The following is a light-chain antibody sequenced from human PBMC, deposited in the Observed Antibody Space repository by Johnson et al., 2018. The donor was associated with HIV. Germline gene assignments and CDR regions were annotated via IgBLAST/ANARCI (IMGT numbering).Light chain of an antibody. CDR2: DNN. CDR1: SSNIENNY. J-gene: IGLJ1*01. V-gene: IGLV1-51*01. Sequence: QSVLTQPPSVSAAPGQKVTISCSGSSSNIENNYVSWYQQLPGTVPKLLIYDNNKRPSEIPDRFSGSKSGTSATLGITGLQTGDEADYYCGSWDNSLGVFFVFGTGTEVTVL. CDR3: GSWDNSLGVFFV.